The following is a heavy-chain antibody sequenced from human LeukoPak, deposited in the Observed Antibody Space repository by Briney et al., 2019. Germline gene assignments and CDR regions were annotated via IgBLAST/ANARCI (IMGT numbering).Heavy chain of an antibody. CDR2: ISGSGGST. Sequence: SGGSLRLSCAASGFTFSSYAMSWVRQAPGKGLEWVSAISGSGGSTYYADSVKGRFTISRDNSKDTLYLQMNSLRAEDTAVYYCAKDSGYYDSSGYSPFDYWGQGTLVTVSS. J-gene: IGHJ4*02. V-gene: IGHV3-23*01. CDR3: AKDSGYYDSSGYSPFDY. D-gene: IGHD3-22*01. CDR1: GFTFSSYA.